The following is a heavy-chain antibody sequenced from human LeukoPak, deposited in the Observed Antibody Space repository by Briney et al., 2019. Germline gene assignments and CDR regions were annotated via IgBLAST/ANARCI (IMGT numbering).Heavy chain of an antibody. J-gene: IGHJ4*02. CDR3: AGVHTIFGVVRRGYYFDY. CDR2: IYYSGST. D-gene: IGHD3-3*01. CDR1: GGSISSGGYY. Sequence: SQTLSLTCTVSGGSISSGGYYWSWIRQHPGKGLEWIGYIYYSGSTYYNPSLKSRVTIPVDTSKNQFSLKLSSVTAADTAVYYCAGVHTIFGVVRRGYYFDYWGQGTLVTVSS. V-gene: IGHV4-31*03.